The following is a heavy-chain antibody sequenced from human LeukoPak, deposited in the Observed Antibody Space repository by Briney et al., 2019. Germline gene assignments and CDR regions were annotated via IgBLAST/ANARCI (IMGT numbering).Heavy chain of an antibody. CDR3: ARDSYNGGHYAFFEH. V-gene: IGHV1-18*01. CDR2: IGPSNNYT. CDR1: GYTFTNFR. J-gene: IGHJ4*02. Sequence: GASVKVSCKTSGYTFTNFRIHWVRQTPGQGFEWMGWIGPSNNYTEYEQKLQGRLTLTTDTSTTTAHMELRSLTFDDTAIYYCARDSYNGGHYAFFEHWGQGTLVTVSS. D-gene: IGHD2-21*01.